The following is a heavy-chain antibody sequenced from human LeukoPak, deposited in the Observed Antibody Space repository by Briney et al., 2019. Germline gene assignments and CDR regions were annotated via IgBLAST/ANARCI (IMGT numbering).Heavy chain of an antibody. D-gene: IGHD4-11*01. CDR1: GFTFSSYW. CDR2: IKQDGSEK. V-gene: IGHV3-7*01. J-gene: IGHJ5*02. Sequence: GESLKISCAASGFTFSSYWMSWVRQAPGKGLEWVANIKQDGSEKYYVDSVKGRFTISRDNAKNSLYLQMNSLRAEDTAVYYCARDHDYSNYVWFDPWGQGTLVTVSS. CDR3: ARDHDYSNYVWFDP.